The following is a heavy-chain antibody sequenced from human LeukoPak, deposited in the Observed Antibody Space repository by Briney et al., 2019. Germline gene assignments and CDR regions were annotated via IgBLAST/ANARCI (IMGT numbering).Heavy chain of an antibody. CDR1: GYSISSGYY. V-gene: IGHV4-38-2*02. Sequence: SETLSLTCSVSGYSISSGYYWGWIRQPPGKGLEWIGSIYHSGSTYYNPSLKSRVTISVDTSKNQFSLKLSSVTAADTAVYYCARDQSVVGATTRWGQGTLVTVSS. CDR2: IYHSGST. CDR3: ARDQSVVGATTR. J-gene: IGHJ4*02. D-gene: IGHD1-26*01.